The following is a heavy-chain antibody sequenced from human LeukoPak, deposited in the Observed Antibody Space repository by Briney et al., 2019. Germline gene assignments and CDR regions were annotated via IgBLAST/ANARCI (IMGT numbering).Heavy chain of an antibody. Sequence: ASVKVSCKASGYTVTSYYMHWVRQAPGQGLEWMGIINPSGGSTSYAQKFQGRVTMTRDTSTSTVYMELSSLRSEDTAVYYCARETRYSSGWSAGAFDIWGQGTMVTVSS. CDR3: ARETRYSSGWSAGAFDI. D-gene: IGHD6-19*01. CDR2: INPSGGST. V-gene: IGHV1-46*01. CDR1: GYTVTSYY. J-gene: IGHJ3*02.